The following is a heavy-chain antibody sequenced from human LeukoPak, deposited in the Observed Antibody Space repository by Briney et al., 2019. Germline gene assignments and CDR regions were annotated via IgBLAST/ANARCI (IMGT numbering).Heavy chain of an antibody. CDR3: VRDLILVWTPGDDFDH. CDR1: GFTFSNYL. V-gene: IGHV3-74*01. J-gene: IGHJ4*02. Sequence: PGGSLRLSCAASGFTFSNYLLHWVRQAPGKGLEWVSRINERATIISYADSVKGRFTISRENARNTLYLQMNSLTAEDTAVYYCVRDLILVWTPGDDFDHWGQGTLVTVSS. D-gene: IGHD3-16*01. CDR2: INERATII.